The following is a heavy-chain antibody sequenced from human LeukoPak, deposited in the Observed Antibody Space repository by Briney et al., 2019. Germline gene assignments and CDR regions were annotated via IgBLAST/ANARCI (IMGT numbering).Heavy chain of an antibody. CDR3: ARGYCSSTSCYPFDAFDI. CDR2: IYYSGST. J-gene: IGHJ3*02. CDR1: GGSISSSSYY. V-gene: IGHV4-39*01. D-gene: IGHD2-2*01. Sequence: SETLSLTCTVSGGSISSSSYYWGWIRQPPGKGLEWIGSIYYSGSTYYNPSLKSRVTISVDTSKNQFSLKLSSVTAAYTAVYYCARGYCSSTSCYPFDAFDIWGQGTMVTVSS.